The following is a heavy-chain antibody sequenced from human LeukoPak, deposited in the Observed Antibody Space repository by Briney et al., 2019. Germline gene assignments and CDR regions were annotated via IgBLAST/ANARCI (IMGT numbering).Heavy chain of an antibody. Sequence: SETLSLTCAVSGYSISSGYYWGWIRQPPGKGLEWIGSIYHSGSTYYNPSLKSRVTISVDTSKNQFSLKLSSATAADTAVYYCARHNSPYYDFWSGYYTPDENLDYWGQGTLVTVSS. CDR1: GYSISSGYY. CDR3: ARHNSPYYDFWSGYYTPDENLDY. J-gene: IGHJ4*02. CDR2: IYHSGST. D-gene: IGHD3-3*01. V-gene: IGHV4-38-2*01.